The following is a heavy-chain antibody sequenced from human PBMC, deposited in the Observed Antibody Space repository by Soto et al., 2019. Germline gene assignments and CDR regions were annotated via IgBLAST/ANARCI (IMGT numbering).Heavy chain of an antibody. J-gene: IGHJ6*02. CDR1: GGSISSYY. Sequence: QVQLQESGPGLVKPSETLSLTCTVSGGSISSYYWCWIRQPPGKGLEWIGYIYYSGGTNYKSSLRSRVTISVDTSKNQFSLKLSSVTAADTAVYYCAREGVTPSYYYYYGMDVWGQGTTVTVSS. CDR2: IYYSGGT. D-gene: IGHD5-18*01. CDR3: AREGVTPSYYYYYGMDV. V-gene: IGHV4-59*01.